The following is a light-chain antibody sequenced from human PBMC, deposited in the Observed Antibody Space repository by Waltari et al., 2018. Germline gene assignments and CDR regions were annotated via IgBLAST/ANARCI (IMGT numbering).Light chain of an antibody. CDR2: AAS. Sequence: DIQMTQSPSSLSASVGYRVPITCRASQSISSYLNWYQQKPGKAPKLLIYAASSLQSGVPSRFSGSGSGTDFTITISSMQPEDFATYYCQQSYSTPTKTFGGGTKVEIK. J-gene: IGKJ4*01. CDR3: QQSYSTPTKT. V-gene: IGKV1-39*01. CDR1: QSISSY.